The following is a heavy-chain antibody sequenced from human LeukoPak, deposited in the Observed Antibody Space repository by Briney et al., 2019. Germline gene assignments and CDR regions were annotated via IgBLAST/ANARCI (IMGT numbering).Heavy chain of an antibody. V-gene: IGHV3-21*06. J-gene: IGHJ4*02. CDR2: FTSRSRSI. CDR1: GFTFSSYS. D-gene: IGHD5-24*01. CDR3: ARETPRRGETRDGYR. Sequence: PGGSLRLSCAASGFTFSSYSMTWVRQAPGKGLEWVSSFTSRSRSIYYADSVKGRFTISRDNPKNLLFLQINSLRVEDTAVYYCARETPRRGETRDGYRWGQGTLVTVSS.